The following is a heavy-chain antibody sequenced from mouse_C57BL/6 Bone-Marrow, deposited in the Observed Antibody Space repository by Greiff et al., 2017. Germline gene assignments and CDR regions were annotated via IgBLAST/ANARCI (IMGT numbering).Heavy chain of an antibody. J-gene: IGHJ3*01. V-gene: IGHV1-15*01. CDR3: TKAWCAY. Sequence: VQLQQSGAELVRPGASVTLSCKASGYTFTDYEMHWVKQTPVHGLEWIGAIGPETGGTAYNQKFKGKAILTADKSSSTAYVELRSQKSETYAVYYCTKAWCAYWGQGTLVTVSA. CDR1: GYTFTDYE. CDR2: IGPETGGT.